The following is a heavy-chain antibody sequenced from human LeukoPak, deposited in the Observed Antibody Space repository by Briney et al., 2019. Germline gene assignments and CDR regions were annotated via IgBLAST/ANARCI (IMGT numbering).Heavy chain of an antibody. D-gene: IGHD6-13*01. CDR3: ARGESIAALGDI. J-gene: IGHJ3*02. CDR2: ISYDGSNK. Sequence: PGGSLRLSCAASGFTFSSYAMHWVRQAPGKGLEWVAVISYDGSNKYYADSVKGRFTISRDNSKNTLYLQMNSLRAEDTAVYYCARGESIAALGDIWGQGTMVTVSS. V-gene: IGHV3-30*04. CDR1: GFTFSSYA.